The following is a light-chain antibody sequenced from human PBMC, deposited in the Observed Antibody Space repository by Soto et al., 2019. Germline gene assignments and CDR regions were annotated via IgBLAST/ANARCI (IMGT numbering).Light chain of an antibody. Sequence: QSALTQPASVSGSPGQSITISCTGTSSDVGGYNYVSWYQQHPGKAPKLMIYEVSNRPSGVSNRFSGSKSGNTASLTISGLQAEDEADYYCQSYDSSLSVLFGGGTKVTVL. CDR2: EVS. CDR1: SSDVGGYNY. V-gene: IGLV2-14*01. CDR3: QSYDSSLSVL. J-gene: IGLJ3*02.